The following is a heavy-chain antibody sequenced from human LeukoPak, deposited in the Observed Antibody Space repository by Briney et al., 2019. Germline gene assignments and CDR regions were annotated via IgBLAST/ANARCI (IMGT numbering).Heavy chain of an antibody. Sequence: SETLSLTCTVSGGSISSYYWNWIRQPAGKGLEWIGRIYSSGSTSYNPSFKSRLTMSVDTSKNQFSLKLSSVTAADTAVYYCARQQTLLWFGELSRDDAFDIWGQGTMVTVSS. D-gene: IGHD3-10*01. CDR3: ARQQTLLWFGELSRDDAFDI. J-gene: IGHJ3*02. CDR2: IYSSGST. CDR1: GGSISSYY. V-gene: IGHV4-4*07.